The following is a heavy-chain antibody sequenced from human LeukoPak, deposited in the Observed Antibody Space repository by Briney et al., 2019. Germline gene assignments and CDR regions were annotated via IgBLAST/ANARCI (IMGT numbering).Heavy chain of an antibody. CDR3: AKGMFMTTAETVADYGMDV. D-gene: IGHD4-17*01. V-gene: IGHV3-30*18. CDR2: ITSDGRNK. Sequence: PGGSLRLSCAASGFTFSSYGIHWVRQAPGKGLERVAVITSDGRNKYYADSVKGRFTISRDNSKNTLYLQMNSLRAEDTAVYYCAKGMFMTTAETVADYGMDVWGQGTTVTVSS. J-gene: IGHJ6*02. CDR1: GFTFSSYG.